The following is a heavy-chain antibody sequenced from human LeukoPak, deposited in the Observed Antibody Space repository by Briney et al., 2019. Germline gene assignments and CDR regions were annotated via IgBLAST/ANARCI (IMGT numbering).Heavy chain of an antibody. Sequence: GGSLRLSCAASGFTFSTYRMQWVRQAPGKGLEWVAVIWYDGENKYYADSVKGRFNISRDNSGNTLYLQMNSLRAEDTAVYFCARKRFYYYISVHDAFDIWGQRKKVNVS. CDR3: ARKRFYYYISVHDAFDI. V-gene: IGHV3-33*03. CDR2: IWYDGENK. D-gene: IGHD3-22*01. J-gene: IGHJ3*02. CDR1: GFTFSTYR.